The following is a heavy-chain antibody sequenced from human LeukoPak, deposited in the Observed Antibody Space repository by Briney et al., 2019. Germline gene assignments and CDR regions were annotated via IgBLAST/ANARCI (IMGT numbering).Heavy chain of an antibody. J-gene: IGHJ2*01. D-gene: IGHD3-16*01. CDR3: ARDRSRGGFFDL. Sequence: SETLSLTCTVSGGSISSYYWSWIRQPPGKGLEWIGYIYYSGSTNYNPSLKSRVTISVDTSKNQFSLKLSSVTAADTAIYYCARDRSRGGFFDLWGRGTLVTASS. V-gene: IGHV4-59*01. CDR1: GGSISSYY. CDR2: IYYSGST.